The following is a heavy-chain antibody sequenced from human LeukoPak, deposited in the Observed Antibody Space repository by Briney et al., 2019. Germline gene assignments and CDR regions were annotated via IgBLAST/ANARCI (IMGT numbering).Heavy chain of an antibody. J-gene: IGHJ3*02. Sequence: GGSLRLSCAASGFAFSSYAMHWVRQAPGKGLEYVSAISSNGGSTYYANSVKGRFTISRDNSKNTLYLQMGSLRAEDMAVYYRAREKVSGYSSGPVGAFDIWSQGTMVTVSS. CDR3: AREKVSGYSSGPVGAFDI. CDR1: GFAFSSYA. CDR2: ISSNGGST. V-gene: IGHV3-64*01. D-gene: IGHD6-19*01.